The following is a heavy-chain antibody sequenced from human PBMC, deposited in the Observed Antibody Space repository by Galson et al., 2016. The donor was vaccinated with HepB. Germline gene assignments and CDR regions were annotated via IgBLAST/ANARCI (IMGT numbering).Heavy chain of an antibody. Sequence: SLRLSCAASGFTFNIYSMNWVRQAPGKGLEWVSYIRDSTTIYHADSVKGRFTISRGDAKNSLYLQMNSLRDEDTAVYFCVRDYNYGFDVWGQGIMVTVSS. CDR3: VRDYNYGFDV. CDR2: IRDSTTI. J-gene: IGHJ3*01. CDR1: GFTFNIYS. V-gene: IGHV3-48*02. D-gene: IGHD1-1*01.